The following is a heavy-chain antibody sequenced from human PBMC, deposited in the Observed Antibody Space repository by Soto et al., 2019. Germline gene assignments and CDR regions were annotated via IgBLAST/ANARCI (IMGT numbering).Heavy chain of an antibody. CDR1: GGSISSSSYY. J-gene: IGHJ5*02. V-gene: IGHV4-39*01. CDR2: IYYSGST. D-gene: IGHD2-2*02. CDR3: ARHLNAGAAINVAGWFDP. Sequence: PSETLSLTCTVSGGSISSSSYYWGWIRQPPGKGLEWIGSIYYSGSTYYNPSLKSRVTISVDTSKNQFSLKLSSVTAADTAVYYFARHLNAGAAINVAGWFDPWGQGTLVTVSS.